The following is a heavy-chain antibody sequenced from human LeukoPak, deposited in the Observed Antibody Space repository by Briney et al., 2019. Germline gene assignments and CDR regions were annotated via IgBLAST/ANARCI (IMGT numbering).Heavy chain of an antibody. CDR1: GFTFSSYA. V-gene: IGHV3-30*04. CDR2: ISYDGSNK. Sequence: PGGSLRLSCAASGFTFSSYAMHWVRQAPGKGLEWVAVISYDGSNKYYADSVKGRFTISRDNAKNSLYLQMNSLRAEDTAVYYCARGDYGDYETYFDYWGQGTLVTVSS. D-gene: IGHD4-17*01. CDR3: ARGDYGDYETYFDY. J-gene: IGHJ4*02.